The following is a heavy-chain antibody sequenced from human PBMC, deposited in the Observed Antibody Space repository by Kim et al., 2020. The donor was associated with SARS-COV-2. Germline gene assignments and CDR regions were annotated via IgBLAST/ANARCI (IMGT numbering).Heavy chain of an antibody. CDR3: ARDPSYVAAGGRGDY. V-gene: IGHV3-33*01. J-gene: IGHJ4*01. D-gene: IGHD6-13*01. CDR2: IWYDGSNK. CDR1: GFSFSNFG. Sequence: GRSLRLSCAASGFSFSNFGMHWVRQAPGKGLEWVALIWYDGSNKYYADSVKGRFTISRDNSKNTLFLEMSSLRAEDTAVYYCARDPSYVAAGGRGDYWG.